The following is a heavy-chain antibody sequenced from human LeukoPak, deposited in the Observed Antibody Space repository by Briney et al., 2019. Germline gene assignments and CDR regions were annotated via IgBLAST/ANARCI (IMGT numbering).Heavy chain of an antibody. CDR1: GYTFTGYY. D-gene: IGHD3-9*01. CDR3: ARADILTGYYAADY. CDR2: INPNSGGT. Sequence: ASVKVSCKASGYTFTGYYMHWVRQAPGQGLEWMGWINPNSGGTNYAQKFQGRVTMTRDTPISTAYMELSRLRSDDTAVYYCARADILTGYYAADYWGQGTLVTVSS. V-gene: IGHV1-2*02. J-gene: IGHJ4*02.